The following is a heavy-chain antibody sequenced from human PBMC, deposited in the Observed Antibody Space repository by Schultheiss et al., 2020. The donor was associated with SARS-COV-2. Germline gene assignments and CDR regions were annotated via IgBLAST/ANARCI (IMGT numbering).Heavy chain of an antibody. CDR3: ARHSFNIAVAAYNWFDP. J-gene: IGHJ5*02. Sequence: GSLRLSCAVYGGSFSGYYWSWIRQPPGKGLEWIGYMSCSGATNRNPSLKSRVTNSVGTSKNQFSLKLSSVTAADTAVYYCARHSFNIAVAAYNWFDPWGQGILVTVSS. D-gene: IGHD6-19*01. V-gene: IGHV4-59*08. CDR2: MSCSGAT. CDR1: GGSFSGYY.